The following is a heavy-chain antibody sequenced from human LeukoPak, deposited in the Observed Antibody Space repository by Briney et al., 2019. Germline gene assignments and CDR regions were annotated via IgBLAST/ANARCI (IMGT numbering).Heavy chain of an antibody. V-gene: IGHV3-74*01. D-gene: IGHD4-23*01. CDR3: ARDAKYGGVDY. Sequence: GGSLRLSCAASGFTFSSYWMHWVRQAPGKGLVWVSRINSDGSSTSYTDSVKGRFTISRDNAKNTLYLQMNSLRAEDTAVYYCARDAKYGGVDYWGQGTLVTVSS. J-gene: IGHJ4*02. CDR2: INSDGSST. CDR1: GFTFSSYW.